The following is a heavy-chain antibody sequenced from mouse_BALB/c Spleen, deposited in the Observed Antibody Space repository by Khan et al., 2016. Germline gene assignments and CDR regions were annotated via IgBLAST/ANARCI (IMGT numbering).Heavy chain of an antibody. Sequence: EVQLQESGAELVKPRASVKLSCTASGFNIKDTYMHWVKQRPEQGLEWIGRIDPANGNTKYDPKFQGKATITADTSSNTAYLQLSSLTSEDTAVYYCARSPYDYDVGFAYWGQGTLVTVSA. CDR3: ARSPYDYDVGFAY. V-gene: IGHV14-3*02. J-gene: IGHJ3*01. CDR2: IDPANGNT. D-gene: IGHD2-4*01. CDR1: GFNIKDTY.